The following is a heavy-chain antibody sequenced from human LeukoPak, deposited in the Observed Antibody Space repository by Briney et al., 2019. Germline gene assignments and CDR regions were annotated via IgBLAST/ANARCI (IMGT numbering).Heavy chain of an antibody. CDR1: GFTFSSYS. CDR2: ISSSSSYI. V-gene: IGHV3-21*01. J-gene: IGHJ4*02. D-gene: IGHD6-19*01. Sequence: GGSLRLSCAASGFTFSSYSMNWVRQAPGKGLEWVSSISSSSSYIYYADSVKGRFTISRDNAKNSLYLQMNSLRAEGTAVYYCARAVAGYFDYWGQGTLVTVSS. CDR3: ARAVAGYFDY.